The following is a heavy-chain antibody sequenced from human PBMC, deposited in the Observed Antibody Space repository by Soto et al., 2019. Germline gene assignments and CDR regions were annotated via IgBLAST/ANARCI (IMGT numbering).Heavy chain of an antibody. D-gene: IGHD6-13*01. V-gene: IGHV4-59*01. CDR2: IYYSGST. J-gene: IGHJ6*03. CDR1: GGSISRYY. Sequence: SETLSLTRTVAGGSISRYYWCWIRQPPGKGLEWIGYIYYSGSTNYNPALKSRVTITVDTSKNQFSLKLSSVSAADTAVYYCARGYSSSWYYYYMDVWGKGTTVTVSS. CDR3: ARGYSSSWYYYYMDV.